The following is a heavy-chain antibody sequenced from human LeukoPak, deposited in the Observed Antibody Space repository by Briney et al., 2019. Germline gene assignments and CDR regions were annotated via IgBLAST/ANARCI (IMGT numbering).Heavy chain of an antibody. J-gene: IGHJ4*02. CDR3: ARSTYYDSSGYFDY. V-gene: IGHV4-59*08. CDR2: VYYSGST. Sequence: SETLFLTCTVSGGSITYYYWSWIRQPPGKGLEWIGYVYYSGSTNYNPSLKSRVTMSVDTSKNQFSLKVSSVTAADTAVYYCARSTYYDSSGYFDYWGQGTLVTVSS. CDR1: GGSITYYY. D-gene: IGHD3-22*01.